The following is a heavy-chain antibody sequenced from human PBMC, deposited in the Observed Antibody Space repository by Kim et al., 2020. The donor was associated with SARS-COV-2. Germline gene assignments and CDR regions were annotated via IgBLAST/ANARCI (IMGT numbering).Heavy chain of an antibody. Sequence: KYYADSVKSRFTTARGNSKTSLYLQMNSLGAEDTAVYYCARTPGYYYGMDVWGQGTTVTVSS. J-gene: IGHJ6*02. V-gene: IGHV3-33*01. CDR3: ARTPGYYYGMDV. CDR2: K.